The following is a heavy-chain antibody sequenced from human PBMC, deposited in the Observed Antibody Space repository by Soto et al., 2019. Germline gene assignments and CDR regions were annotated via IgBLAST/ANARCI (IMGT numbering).Heavy chain of an antibody. V-gene: IGHV4-39*01. J-gene: IGHJ3*02. CDR3: ARRNRPGGFLEWFGKDVDI. CDR1: GGSISSSSYY. D-gene: IGHD3-3*01. CDR2: IYYSGST. Sequence: SEPLALTCTVSGGSISSSSYYWGWIRQPPGKGLEWIGSIYYSGSTYYNASLKSRVTISVDTSKNQFSLKLSSVTAADTAVYYCARRNRPGGFLEWFGKDVDIWGQGTMAT.